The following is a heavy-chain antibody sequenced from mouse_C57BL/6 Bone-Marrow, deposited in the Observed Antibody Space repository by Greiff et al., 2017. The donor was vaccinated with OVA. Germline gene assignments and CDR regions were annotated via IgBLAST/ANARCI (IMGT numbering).Heavy chain of an antibody. V-gene: IGHV2-6-1*01. D-gene: IGHD2-2*01. Sequence: QVQLKQSGPGLVAPSQSLSITCTVSGFSLTSYGAHWVRQPPGKGLEWLVVIWSDGSTTYNSALKSRLSISKDNSKSQVFLKMNSLQTDDTAMYYCARHEAVTNYAMDYWGQGTSVTVSS. CDR1: GFSLTSYG. J-gene: IGHJ4*01. CDR3: ARHEAVTNYAMDY. CDR2: IWSDGST.